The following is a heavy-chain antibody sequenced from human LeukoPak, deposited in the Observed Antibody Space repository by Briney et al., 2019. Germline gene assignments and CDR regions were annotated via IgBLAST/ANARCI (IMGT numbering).Heavy chain of an antibody. V-gene: IGHV3-20*04. CDR2: INWNGGST. D-gene: IGHD1-26*01. CDR3: ARCIVGATLGAFDI. CDR1: GSTFDDYG. Sequence: GGSLRLSCAASGSTFDDYGMSWVRQALGKGLEWVSGINWNGGSTGYADSVKGRFTISRDNAKNSLYLQMNSLRAEDTALYYCARCIVGATLGAFDIWGQGTMVTVSS. J-gene: IGHJ3*02.